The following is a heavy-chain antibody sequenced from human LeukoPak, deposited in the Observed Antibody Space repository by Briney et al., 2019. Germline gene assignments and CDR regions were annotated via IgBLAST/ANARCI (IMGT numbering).Heavy chain of an antibody. CDR1: GYTFTGYY. CDR2: IIPNSGGA. Sequence: ASVKVSCKASGYTFTGYYMHWVRQAPGPGLEWMGWIIPNSGGANYAQRFQGRVTMTRDTSISTAYMELSSLRSDDTAVYYCARDKSTTRHFDYWGQGTLVTVSS. J-gene: IGHJ4*02. CDR3: ARDKSTTRHFDY. D-gene: IGHD5/OR15-5a*01. V-gene: IGHV1-2*02.